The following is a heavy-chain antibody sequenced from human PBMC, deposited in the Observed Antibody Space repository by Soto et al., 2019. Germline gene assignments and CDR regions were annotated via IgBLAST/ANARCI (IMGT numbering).Heavy chain of an antibody. D-gene: IGHD4-17*01. Sequence: QVQLVQSGAEVKKPGSSVKVSCKASGGTFSNYTISWVRQAPGQGLEWMGRIIPILGIANYAQKFQGRVTITADKYTSTAYMELSSLRSEDTAVYYCASPLTTVTTLDYWGQGTLVTVSS. V-gene: IGHV1-69*02. J-gene: IGHJ4*02. CDR2: IIPILGIA. CDR3: ASPLTTVTTLDY. CDR1: GGTFSNYT.